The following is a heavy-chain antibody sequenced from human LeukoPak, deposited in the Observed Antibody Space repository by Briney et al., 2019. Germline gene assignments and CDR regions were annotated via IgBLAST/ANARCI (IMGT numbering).Heavy chain of an antibody. D-gene: IGHD1-26*01. CDR3: ARDSGSGSWSVY. Sequence: ASVKVSCKTSGYTFTTYGISWVRQAPGQGLEWMGFIGANNGRTQIPEKFQGRVTVTRDTSTSTAYMELRNLRSDDTAEYYCARDSGSGSWSVYWGQGTLVTVSS. J-gene: IGHJ4*02. CDR2: IGANNGRT. CDR1: GYTFTTYG. V-gene: IGHV1-18*01.